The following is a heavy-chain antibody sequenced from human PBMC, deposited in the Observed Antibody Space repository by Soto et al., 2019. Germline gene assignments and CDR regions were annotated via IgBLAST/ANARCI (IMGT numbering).Heavy chain of an antibody. Sequence: VASVKVSCKAFGYTFTDYYVHWVRQAPGQGLEWMGWINPNSGGTNYAQKFQGWVAMTRDTSISTAYMEVSSLKSDDTAVYYCARERVPGATRPDYYYYGMDVWGQGTTVTVSS. J-gene: IGHJ6*02. V-gene: IGHV1-2*04. CDR3: ARERVPGATRPDYYYYGMDV. D-gene: IGHD2-2*01. CDR2: INPNSGGT. CDR1: GYTFTDYY.